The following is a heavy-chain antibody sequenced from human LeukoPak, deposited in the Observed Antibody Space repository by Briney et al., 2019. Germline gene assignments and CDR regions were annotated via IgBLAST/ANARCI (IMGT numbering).Heavy chain of an antibody. Sequence: SETLSLTCTVSGGSISSYYWSWIRQPPGKGLEWIGYIYCSGSTNYNPSLKSRVTISVDTFKNQFSLKLSSVTAADTAVYYCARDGSDLVGAFDIWGQGTMVTVSS. CDR2: IYCSGST. CDR1: GGSISSYY. CDR3: ARDGSDLVGAFDI. D-gene: IGHD5-12*01. V-gene: IGHV4-59*01. J-gene: IGHJ3*02.